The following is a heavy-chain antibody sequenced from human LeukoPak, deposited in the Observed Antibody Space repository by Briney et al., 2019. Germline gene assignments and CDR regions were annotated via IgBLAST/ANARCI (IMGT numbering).Heavy chain of an antibody. CDR2: TRNKANSYTT. Sequence: AGGSLRLSCAASGFIFSDHYMDWVRQAPGKGLEWVGRTRNKANSYTTEYAASVKGRFTISRDESTNSLYLQMNGLKTEDTAIYYCVRLRSYYFDYWGQGTLVTVSS. V-gene: IGHV3-72*01. CDR3: VRLRSYYFDY. CDR1: GFIFSDHY. D-gene: IGHD3-10*02. J-gene: IGHJ4*02.